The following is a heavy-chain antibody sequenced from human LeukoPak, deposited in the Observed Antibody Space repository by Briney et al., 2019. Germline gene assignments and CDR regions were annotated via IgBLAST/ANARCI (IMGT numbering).Heavy chain of an antibody. CDR1: GGTFSSYA. Sequence: ASVKVSCKASGGTFSSYAISWVRQAPGQGLEWMGRIIPILGIANYAQKFQGRVTITADKSTSTAYMELSSLRSEDTAVYYCARVMTYGSGIGWFDPWGQGTLVTVSS. CDR3: ARVMTYGSGIGWFDP. D-gene: IGHD3-10*01. V-gene: IGHV1-69*04. J-gene: IGHJ5*02. CDR2: IIPILGIA.